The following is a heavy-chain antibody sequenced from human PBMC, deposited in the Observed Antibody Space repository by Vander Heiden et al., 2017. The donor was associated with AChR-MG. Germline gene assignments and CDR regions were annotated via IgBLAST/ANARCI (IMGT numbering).Heavy chain of an antibody. Sequence: QVQLQESGPGLVKPSETLSLTCTVSGDSVTNTDYYWDWIRQTAGKELELVGNVDFSGTTYYNPSLESRVTISVDTSKNQISLRLRSVTAADTAVYYCARHGPYYYGLDVWGQGTTVSVSS. J-gene: IGHJ6*02. CDR1: GDSVTNTDYY. CDR3: ARHGPYYYGLDV. V-gene: IGHV4-39*01. CDR2: VDFSGTT.